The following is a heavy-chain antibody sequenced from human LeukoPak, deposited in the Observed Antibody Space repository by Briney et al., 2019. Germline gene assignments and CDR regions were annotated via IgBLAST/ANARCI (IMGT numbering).Heavy chain of an antibody. Sequence: GGSLRLSCAASGFTFSSYAMHWARQAPGKGLEWVALINPDGSERYYVDSVKGRFTISRDNAKNSLYLQMDSLRDDDTAMYFCTRDLAAVPGPRMDVWGQGTTVTVSS. J-gene: IGHJ6*02. CDR3: TRDLAAVPGPRMDV. CDR1: GFTFSSYA. D-gene: IGHD6-19*01. CDR2: INPDGSER. V-gene: IGHV3-7*03.